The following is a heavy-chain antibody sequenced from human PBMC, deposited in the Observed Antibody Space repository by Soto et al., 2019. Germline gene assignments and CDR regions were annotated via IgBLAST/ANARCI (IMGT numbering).Heavy chain of an antibody. Sequence: QVQLVESGGGLVQPGGSLRLSCAASGFTFSDYYMSWIRQAPGKGLEWVSYISSSGSTIYYADSVKGRFTISRDNAKNSLYLQMNSLRAEDTAVYYCARDPVVVPAAISYYYYYYYMDVWGKGTTVTVSS. CDR2: ISSSGSTI. V-gene: IGHV3-11*01. D-gene: IGHD2-2*01. J-gene: IGHJ6*03. CDR1: GFTFSDYY. CDR3: ARDPVVVPAAISYYYYYYYMDV.